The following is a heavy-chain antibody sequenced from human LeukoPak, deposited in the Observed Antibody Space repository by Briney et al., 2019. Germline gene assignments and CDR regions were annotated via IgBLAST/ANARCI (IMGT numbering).Heavy chain of an antibody. J-gene: IGHJ5*02. V-gene: IGHV4-59*08. CDR1: GGSISSYY. Sequence: PSETLSLTCTVSGGSISSYYWSWIRQPPGKGLEWIGYIYYSGSTNYNPSLKSRVTISVDTSKNQFSLKLSSVTAADTAVYYCAKKTPLNWFDPWGQGTLVTVSS. CDR3: AKKTPLNWFDP. CDR2: IYYSGST.